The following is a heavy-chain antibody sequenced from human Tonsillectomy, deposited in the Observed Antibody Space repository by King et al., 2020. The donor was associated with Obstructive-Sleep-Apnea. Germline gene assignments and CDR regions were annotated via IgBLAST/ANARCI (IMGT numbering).Heavy chain of an antibody. J-gene: IGHJ4*02. CDR2: ISYDGSNK. V-gene: IGHV3-30*04. CDR1: GFTFSSYA. D-gene: IGHD3-3*01. CDR3: ARDGEGYDFWSGYYTTGYYFDY. Sequence: VQLVESGGGVVQPGRSLRLSCAASGFTFSSYAMHWVRQAPGKGLEWVAVISYDGSNKYYADSVKGRFTISRDTSKNTLYLQMNSLRAEDTAVYYCARDGEGYDFWSGYYTTGYYFDYWGQGTLVTVSS.